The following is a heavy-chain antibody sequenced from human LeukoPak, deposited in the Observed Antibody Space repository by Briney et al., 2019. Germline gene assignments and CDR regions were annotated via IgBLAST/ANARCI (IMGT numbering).Heavy chain of an antibody. Sequence: SETLSLTCAVSGYSISSGYYWGWIRQPPGKGLEWIGSIYHSGSTYYNPSLKSRVTISVDTSKNQFSLKLSSVTAADTAVYYCASPPTSSGSYYDDACDIWGQGTMVTVSS. V-gene: IGHV4-38-2*01. CDR2: IYHSGST. CDR3: ASPPTSSGSYYDDACDI. D-gene: IGHD1-26*01. CDR1: GYSISSGYY. J-gene: IGHJ3*02.